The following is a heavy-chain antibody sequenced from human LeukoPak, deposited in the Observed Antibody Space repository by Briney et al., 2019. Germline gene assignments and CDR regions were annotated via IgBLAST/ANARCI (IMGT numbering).Heavy chain of an antibody. J-gene: IGHJ4*02. CDR1: GFTFSSYA. Sequence: GGSLRLSCAASGFTFSSYAMSWVRQAPGKGLEWVANIKQDGSEKYYVDSVKGRFTISRDNAKNSLYLQMNSLRAEDTAVYYCARQRPRYSGYDYWGQGTLVTVSS. CDR3: ARQRPRYSGYDY. CDR2: IKQDGSEK. V-gene: IGHV3-7*01. D-gene: IGHD5-12*01.